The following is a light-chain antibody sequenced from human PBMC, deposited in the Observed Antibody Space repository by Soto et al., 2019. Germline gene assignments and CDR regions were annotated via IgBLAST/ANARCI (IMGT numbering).Light chain of an antibody. J-gene: IGLJ2*01. CDR2: DDN. CDR3: QVWHSGVDWV. V-gene: IGLV3-21*02. CDR1: NIGSKS. Sequence: SYELTQPPSVSVAPGQTARITCGGNNIGSKSVHWYQQKPGQAPVLVVYDDNDRPSGIPERFPGSDSGNTATLTISRVEAGDEADYYCQVWHSGVDWVFGGGTKLTVL.